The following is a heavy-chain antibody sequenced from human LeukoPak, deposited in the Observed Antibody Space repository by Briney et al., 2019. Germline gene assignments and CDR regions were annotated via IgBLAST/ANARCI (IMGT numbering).Heavy chain of an antibody. CDR1: GFTFSSYE. CDR2: ISSSGSTI. J-gene: IGHJ6*02. CDR3: ARDRVYSSGWHEEYYYYGMDV. Sequence: GSLRLSCAASGFTFSSYEMNWVRQAPGKGLEWVSYISSSGSTIYYADSVKGRFTISRDNAKNSLYLQMNSLRAEDTAVYYCARDRVYSSGWHEEYYYYGMDVWGQGTTVTVSS. D-gene: IGHD6-19*01. V-gene: IGHV3-48*03.